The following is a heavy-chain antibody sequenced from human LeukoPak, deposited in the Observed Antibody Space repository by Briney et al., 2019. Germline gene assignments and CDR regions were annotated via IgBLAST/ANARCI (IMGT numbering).Heavy chain of an antibody. Sequence: RGSLRLSCAVSGFTFYNYAISWGRHAPGKGLEWVSAISGTGATTYYTDSVKGRFAIYRDNYKNTLYLQMGSLRAEDTAVYYCANDRRFGDLDGYRGQGTLVTVSS. CDR1: GFTFYNYA. V-gene: IGHV3-23*01. CDR2: ISGTGATT. CDR3: ANDRRFGDLDGY. J-gene: IGHJ4*02. D-gene: IGHD3-10*01.